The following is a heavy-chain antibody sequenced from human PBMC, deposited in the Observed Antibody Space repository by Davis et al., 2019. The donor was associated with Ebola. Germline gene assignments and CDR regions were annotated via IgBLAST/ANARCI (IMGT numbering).Heavy chain of an antibody. Sequence: GESLKISCAASGFTFSSYWMHWVRQAPGKGLVWVSRINSDGSSTSYADPVKGRFTISRDNAKNSLYLQMNSLRAEDTAVYYCARGPNFKYCSSTSCYRFDPWGQGTLVTVSS. V-gene: IGHV3-74*01. CDR3: ARGPNFKYCSSTSCYRFDP. CDR2: INSDGSST. J-gene: IGHJ5*02. D-gene: IGHD2-2*01. CDR1: GFTFSSYW.